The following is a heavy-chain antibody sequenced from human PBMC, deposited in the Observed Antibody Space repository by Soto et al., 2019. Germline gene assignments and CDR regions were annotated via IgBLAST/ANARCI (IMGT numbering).Heavy chain of an antibody. Sequence: SETLSLTCSVSGDSITTYYWSWIRQPPGKGLEYIGYVYHSGSTSYNPSLKSRVTMSVDTSKNQFSLKLSSVTAADTAVYYCARDQGNYYDSSGYYRESYWYFDLWGRGTLVTVSS. D-gene: IGHD3-22*01. J-gene: IGHJ2*01. CDR3: ARDQGNYYDSSGYYRESYWYFDL. CDR1: GDSITTYY. CDR2: VYHSGST. V-gene: IGHV4-59*01.